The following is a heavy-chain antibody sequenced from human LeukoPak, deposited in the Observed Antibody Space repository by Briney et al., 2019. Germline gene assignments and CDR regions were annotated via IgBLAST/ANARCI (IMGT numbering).Heavy chain of an antibody. D-gene: IGHD3-3*01. CDR3: ARRSIFGVVNAFDI. Sequence: GASVKVSCKASGYTFTGYYTHWVRQAPGQGLEWMGWINPNSGGTNYAQKFQGRVTMTRDTSISTAYMELSRLRSDDTAVYYCARRSIFGVVNAFDIWGQGTMVTVSS. CDR2: INPNSGGT. V-gene: IGHV1-2*02. CDR1: GYTFTGYY. J-gene: IGHJ3*02.